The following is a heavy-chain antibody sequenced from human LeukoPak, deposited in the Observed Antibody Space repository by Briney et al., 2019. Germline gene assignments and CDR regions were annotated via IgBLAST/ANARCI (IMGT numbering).Heavy chain of an antibody. Sequence: IPSETLSLTCTVSGGSISSGDYYWSWLRQPPGKGLEWIGYIYYSGSTYYNPSLKSRVTISVDTSKNQFSLKLSSVTAADTAVYYCASYSGYDLYYFDHWGQGTLVTVSS. CDR3: ASYSGYDLYYFDH. V-gene: IGHV4-30-4*01. CDR2: IYYSGST. CDR1: GGSISSGDYY. J-gene: IGHJ4*02. D-gene: IGHD5-12*01.